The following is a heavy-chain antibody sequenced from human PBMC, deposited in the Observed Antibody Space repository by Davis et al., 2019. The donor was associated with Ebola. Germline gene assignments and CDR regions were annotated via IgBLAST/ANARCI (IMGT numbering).Heavy chain of an antibody. CDR3: ARHYCSGGSCGMDV. J-gene: IGHJ6*04. CDR2: INPNSGGT. Sequence: ASVKVSCKASGYTFTGYYMHWVRQAPGQGLEWMGWINPNSGGTNYAQKFQGWVTMTRDTSISTAYMELGRLRSDDTAVYYCARHYCSGGSCGMDVWGKGTTVTVSS. V-gene: IGHV1-2*04. D-gene: IGHD2-15*01. CDR1: GYTFTGYY.